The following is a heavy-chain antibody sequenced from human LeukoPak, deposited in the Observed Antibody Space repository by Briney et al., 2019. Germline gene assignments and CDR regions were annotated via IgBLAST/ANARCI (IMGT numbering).Heavy chain of an antibody. Sequence: SETLSLTCTVSGGSISSGDYYWSWIRQPPGKGLEWIGYIYYSGSTYYNPSLKRRVTISVDTSKNQFSLKLSSVTAADTAVYYCARAGKYYYYGMDVWGQGTTVTVSS. V-gene: IGHV4-30-4*08. CDR2: IYYSGST. J-gene: IGHJ6*02. CDR1: GGSISSGDYY. CDR3: ARAGKYYYYGMDV.